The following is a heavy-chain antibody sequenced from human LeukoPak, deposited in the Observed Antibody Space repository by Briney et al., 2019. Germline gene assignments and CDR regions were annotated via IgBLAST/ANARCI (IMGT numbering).Heavy chain of an antibody. CDR3: ARERGYSYGWYYFDY. D-gene: IGHD5-18*01. Sequence: ASVKVSCEASGGTFSSYAISWVRQAPGQGLEWMGGIIPIFGTANYAQKFQGRVTITTDESTSTAYMELSSLRSEDTAVYYCARERGYSYGWYYFDYWGQGTLVTVSS. CDR1: GGTFSSYA. J-gene: IGHJ4*02. CDR2: IIPIFGTA. V-gene: IGHV1-69*05.